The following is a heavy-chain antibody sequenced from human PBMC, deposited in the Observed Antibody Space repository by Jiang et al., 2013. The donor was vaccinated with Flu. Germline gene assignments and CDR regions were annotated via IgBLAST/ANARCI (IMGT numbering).Heavy chain of an antibody. CDR3: AREGMVVLPPNHPSYYGLDV. V-gene: IGHV6-1*01. CDR2: TFYRSKWYN. Sequence: SQTLSLTCAISGDSVSSNNTAWNWIRQSPSRGLEWLGRTFYRSKWYNDYAVSVKSRIIINPDTSKNQFSLQLNSVTPEDTAVYYCAREGMVVLPPNHPSYYGLDVWGQGTTVTVSS. D-gene: IGHD2-2*01. J-gene: IGHJ6*02. CDR1: GDSVSSNNTA.